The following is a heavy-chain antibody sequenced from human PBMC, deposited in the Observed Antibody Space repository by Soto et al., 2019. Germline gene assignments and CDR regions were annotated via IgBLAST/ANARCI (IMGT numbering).Heavy chain of an antibody. CDR2: ISNEGSTR. CDR3: AKDKVPYFDYWSRQSWFDP. D-gene: IGHD3-3*01. V-gene: IGHV3-30*18. CDR1: GLSLSVFG. Sequence: QVQLVESGGGVVQPGTSLRPSCVASGLSLSVFGMHWVRQFPGKGLGWVAVISNEGSTRFNIDSVEGRFTISRDVSKNTLYLQMDSLRVDDTAVYYCAKDKVPYFDYWSRQSWFDPWGQGTPVTVSS. J-gene: IGHJ5*02.